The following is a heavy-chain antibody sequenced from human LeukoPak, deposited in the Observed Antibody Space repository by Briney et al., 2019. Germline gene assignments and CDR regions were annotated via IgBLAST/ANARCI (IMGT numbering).Heavy chain of an antibody. V-gene: IGHV3-20*01. D-gene: IGHD3-10*01. CDR1: GFTFDDHG. CDR3: ARMVRGLPDY. CDR2: INWNGGST. Sequence: PGTSLRLSCAASGFTFDDHGMGWVRQAPGKGPEWVSGINWNGGSTGYADSVKGRFTISRDNAKNSLYLQMNSLRAEDTALYHCARMVRGLPDYWGQGTLVTVSS. J-gene: IGHJ4*02.